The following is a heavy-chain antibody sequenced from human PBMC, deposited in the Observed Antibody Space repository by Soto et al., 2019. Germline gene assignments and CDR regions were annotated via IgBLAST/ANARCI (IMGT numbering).Heavy chain of an antibody. CDR3: ARIPILDIVVVPAASSPSCMDV. Sequence: SETLSLTCTVSGGSIGSCGYYWSWIRQHPGKGLEWIGYIYYSGSTYYNPSLKSRVTISVDTSKNQFSLKLSSVTAADTAVYYCARIPILDIVVVPAASSPSCMDVWGKGTTVTVSS. V-gene: IGHV4-31*03. J-gene: IGHJ6*03. CDR2: IYYSGST. CDR1: GGSIGSCGYY. D-gene: IGHD2-2*01.